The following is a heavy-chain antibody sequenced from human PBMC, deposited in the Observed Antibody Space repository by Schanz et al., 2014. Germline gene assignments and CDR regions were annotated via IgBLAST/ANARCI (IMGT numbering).Heavy chain of an antibody. CDR2: ISYGTSYI. CDR3: ARLDPYCRSGTCSRAFDF. D-gene: IGHD2-15*01. V-gene: IGHV3-21*01. J-gene: IGHJ4*02. Sequence: EVQLAESGGGLVEPGGSLRLSCAASGFNFSSYSLNWVRQAPGKGLEWVSSISYGTSYIYYAESVKGRFTISRDNAKNSLYLQMNSLRTEDTAVYYCARLDPYCRSGTCSRAFDFWGQGTLVTVSS. CDR1: GFNFSSYS.